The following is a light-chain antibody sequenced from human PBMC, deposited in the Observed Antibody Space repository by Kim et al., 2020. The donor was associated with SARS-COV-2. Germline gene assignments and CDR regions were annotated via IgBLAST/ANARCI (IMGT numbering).Light chain of an antibody. V-gene: IGKV4-1*01. Sequence: RATIDCKSSQSVLYSSNNKNYLAWYQHKPGQPPKLLIYWASTRESGVPDRFRGSGSGTDVTLTINSLQGGDVAVYYCQQYFSTRTFGQGTKVDIK. CDR3: QQYFSTRT. CDR1: QSVLYSSNNKNY. J-gene: IGKJ1*01. CDR2: WAS.